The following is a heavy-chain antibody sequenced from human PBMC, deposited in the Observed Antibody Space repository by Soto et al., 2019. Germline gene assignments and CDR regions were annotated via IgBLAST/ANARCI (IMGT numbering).Heavy chain of an antibody. J-gene: IGHJ6*02. V-gene: IGHV5-51*01. CDR1: GYSFTTYW. CDR3: ARLSSHGLDV. CDR2: IYPGDSDT. Sequence: GESLKISCKGSGYSFTTYWIGWVRQMPGKGLEWMGIIYPGDSDTRYRPSFQGQVTISADKSISTAYLQWSSLKASNTAIYYCARLSSHGLDVWGQGTTVTVSS.